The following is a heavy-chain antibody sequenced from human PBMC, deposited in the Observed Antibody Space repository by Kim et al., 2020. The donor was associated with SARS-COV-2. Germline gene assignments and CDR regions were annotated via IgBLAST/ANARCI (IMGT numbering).Heavy chain of an antibody. CDR2: INAGNGNT. CDR1: GYTFTSYA. J-gene: IGHJ6*02. Sequence: ASVKVSCKASGYTFTSYAMHWVRQAPGQRLEWMGWINAGNGNTKYSQKFQGRVTITRDTSASTAYMELSSLRSEDTAVYYCARGKISGKGVYYYYYGMDVWGQVTTVTVSS. CDR3: ARGKISGKGVYYYYYGMDV. V-gene: IGHV1-3*01. D-gene: IGHD3-10*01.